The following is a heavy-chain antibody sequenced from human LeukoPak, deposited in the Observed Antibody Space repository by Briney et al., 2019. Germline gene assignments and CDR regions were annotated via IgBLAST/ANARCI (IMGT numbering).Heavy chain of an antibody. CDR1: GGSISSGDYY. V-gene: IGHV4-30-4*08. D-gene: IGHD2-8*01. CDR3: ARESLGRRLDGVYAFDI. J-gene: IGHJ3*02. CDR2: IYYSGST. Sequence: PSQTLSLTCTVSGGSISSGDYYWSWIRQPPGKGLEWIGYIYYSGSTYYNPSLKSRVTISVDTSKNQFSLKLSSVTAADTAVYYCARESLGRRLDGVYAFDIWGQGTMVTVSS.